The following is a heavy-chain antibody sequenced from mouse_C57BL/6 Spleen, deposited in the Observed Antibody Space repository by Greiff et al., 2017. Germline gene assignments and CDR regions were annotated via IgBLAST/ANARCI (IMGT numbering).Heavy chain of an antibody. Sequence: VQLKQSGPELVKPGDSVKISCKASGYSFTGYFMNWVMQSHGKSLEWIGRINPYNGDTFYNQKFKGKATLTVDKSSSTAHMELRSLTSEDSAVYYCARFHGNPYYAMDYWGQGTSVTVSS. CDR3: ARFHGNPYYAMDY. CDR1: GYSFTGYF. V-gene: IGHV1-20*01. D-gene: IGHD2-1*01. J-gene: IGHJ4*01. CDR2: INPYNGDT.